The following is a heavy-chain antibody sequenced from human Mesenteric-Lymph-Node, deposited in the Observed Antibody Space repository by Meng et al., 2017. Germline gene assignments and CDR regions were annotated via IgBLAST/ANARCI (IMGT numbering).Heavy chain of an antibody. Sequence: LCESGAEVKKPGAAVKVSCKASGGTFSSYAISWVRQAPGQGLEWMGGIIPIFGTANYAQKFQGRVTITADESTSTAYMELSSLRSEDTAVYYCARETARSGSPVGYWGQGTLVTVSS. D-gene: IGHD1-26*01. CDR1: GGTFSSYA. J-gene: IGHJ4*02. CDR2: IIPIFGTA. CDR3: ARETARSGSPVGY. V-gene: IGHV1-69*01.